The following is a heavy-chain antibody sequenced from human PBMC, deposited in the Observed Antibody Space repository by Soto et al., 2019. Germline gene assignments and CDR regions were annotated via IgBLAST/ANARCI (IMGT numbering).Heavy chain of an antibody. D-gene: IGHD2-2*01. V-gene: IGHV4-34*01. J-gene: IGHJ4*02. CDR3: AGRTGPFDY. Sequence: QVQLQQWGAGLLKPSETLSLTCAVYGGSFSGYYWSWIRQPPGKGLEWIGEINHSGSTNYNPSLKSRVTISVDPSKDQFSLKLSSVTAAATAVYYCAGRTGPFDYWGQGTLVTVSS. CDR2: INHSGST. CDR1: GGSFSGYY.